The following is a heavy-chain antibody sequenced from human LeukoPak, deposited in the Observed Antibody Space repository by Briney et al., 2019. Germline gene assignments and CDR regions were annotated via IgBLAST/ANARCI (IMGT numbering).Heavy chain of an antibody. CDR3: ARRYGSGSYSWFDP. J-gene: IGHJ5*02. CDR1: GGSFSDYF. Sequence: SETLSLTCAVYGGSFSDYFWSWIRQPPGKGLEWIGEIKHSGTTKYNPSLNSRITRSVDTAKNQYSLKLTSVTAADTAAYDCARRYGSGSYSWFDPWGQGTLVTVSS. CDR2: IKHSGTT. V-gene: IGHV4-34*01. D-gene: IGHD3-10*01.